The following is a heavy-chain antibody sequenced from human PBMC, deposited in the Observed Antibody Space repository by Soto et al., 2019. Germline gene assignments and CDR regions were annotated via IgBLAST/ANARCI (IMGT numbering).Heavy chain of an antibody. CDR2: IYRSGST. D-gene: IGHD3-16*01. J-gene: IGHJ5*01. CDR1: GASLTSGSYY. CDR3: ARWKYSYADLPGDWFDS. Sequence: SETLSLTCTVSGASLTSGSYYWSWVRQPPGKGLEWIAYIYRSGSTNYNPSLKSRATISVGTSKNQFSLRLTSVTPADTAMYYCARWKYSYADLPGDWFDSWGQGTLVTVSS. V-gene: IGHV4-61*01.